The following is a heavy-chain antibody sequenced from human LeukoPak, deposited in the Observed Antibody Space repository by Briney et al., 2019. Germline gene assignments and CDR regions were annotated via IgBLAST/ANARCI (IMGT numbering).Heavy chain of an antibody. CDR1: GGSFSGYY. J-gene: IGHJ4*02. D-gene: IGHD6-19*01. V-gene: IGHV4-34*01. CDR2: INHSGST. Sequence: PSETLSLTCAVYGGSFSGYYWSWIRQPPGKGLEWIGEINHSGSTNYNPSLKSRVTISVDTSKNQFSLKLSSVTAADTAVYYCARAGGSYSSGWTIDYWGQGTLVTASS. CDR3: ARAGGSYSSGWTIDY.